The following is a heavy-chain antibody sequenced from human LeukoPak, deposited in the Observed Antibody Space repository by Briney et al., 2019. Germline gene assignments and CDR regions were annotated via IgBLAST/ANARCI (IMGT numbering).Heavy chain of an antibody. Sequence: SETLSLTCAVYGGSFSGYYWSWIRQPPGKGLEWIGEINHSGSTNYNPSLKSRVTISVDTSKNQFSLKLSSVTAADTAVYYCARMCSSTSCYPTMDYWGRGTLVTVSS. CDR3: ARMCSSTSCYPTMDY. J-gene: IGHJ4*02. CDR2: INHSGST. D-gene: IGHD2-2*01. V-gene: IGHV4-34*01. CDR1: GGSFSGYY.